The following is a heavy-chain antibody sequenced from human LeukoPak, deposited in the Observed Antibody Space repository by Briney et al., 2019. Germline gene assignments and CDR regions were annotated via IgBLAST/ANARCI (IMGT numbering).Heavy chain of an antibody. CDR3: ANDRGHSYGLFDY. D-gene: IGHD5-18*01. V-gene: IGHV3-23*01. CDR2: ISGSGGST. CDR1: GFTFSSYG. Sequence: GGSLRLSCAASGFTFSSYGMSWVRQAPGKGLEWVSAISGSGGSTYYADSVKGRFTISRDNPKNTLYLQMNSLRAEDTAVYYCANDRGHSYGLFDYWGQGTLVTVSS. J-gene: IGHJ4*02.